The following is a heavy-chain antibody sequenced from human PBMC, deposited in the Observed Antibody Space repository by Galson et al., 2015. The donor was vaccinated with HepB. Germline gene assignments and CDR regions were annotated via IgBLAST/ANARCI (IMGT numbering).Heavy chain of an antibody. Sequence: TLSLTCAVYGGSFSGYYWSWIRQPPGKGLEWIGEINHSGSTNYNPSLKSRVTISVDTSKNQFSLKLSSVTAADTAVYYCARGGGDCSGGSCYSDHYYYYGMDVWGQGTTVTVSS. CDR1: GGSFSGYY. V-gene: IGHV4-34*01. CDR2: INHSGST. J-gene: IGHJ6*02. CDR3: ARGGGDCSGGSCYSDHYYYYGMDV. D-gene: IGHD2-15*01.